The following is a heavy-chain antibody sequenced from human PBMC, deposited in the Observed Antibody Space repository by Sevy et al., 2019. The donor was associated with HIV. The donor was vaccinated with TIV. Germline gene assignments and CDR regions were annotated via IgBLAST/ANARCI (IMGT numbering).Heavy chain of an antibody. D-gene: IGHD5-12*01. CDR3: ASEGSDGYKLDLFAFDI. J-gene: IGHJ3*02. CDR2: ISSSGSTI. CDR1: GFTFSDYY. Sequence: GGSLRLSCAASGFTFSDYYMSWIRQAPGKGLEWVSYISSSGSTIYYADSVKGRFTISRDNAKNSLYLQMNSLRAEDTAVYYCASEGSDGYKLDLFAFDIWGQGTMVTVSS. V-gene: IGHV3-11*01.